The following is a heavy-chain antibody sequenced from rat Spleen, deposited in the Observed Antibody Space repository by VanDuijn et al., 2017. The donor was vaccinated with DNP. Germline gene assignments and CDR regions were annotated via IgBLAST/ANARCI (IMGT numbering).Heavy chain of an antibody. CDR3: ARHGRRVFDY. D-gene: IGHD1-11*01. J-gene: IGHJ2*01. Sequence: EVQLVETGGGLVQPGGSLKLSCVASGFTFSNYYMAWVRQAPTKGLEWVAYIRYDGGSTYYGDSVEGRFTISRDNAKSTLYLQMERLRSEDTATYFCARHGRRVFDYWGQGVMVTVSS. V-gene: IGHV5-22*01. CDR1: GFTFSNYY. CDR2: IRYDGGST.